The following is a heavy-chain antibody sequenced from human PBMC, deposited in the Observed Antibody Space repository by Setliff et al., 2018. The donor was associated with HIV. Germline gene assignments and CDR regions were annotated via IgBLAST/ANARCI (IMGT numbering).Heavy chain of an antibody. V-gene: IGHV1-69*13. Sequence: WASVKVSCKASGGTFSGYAISWVRQAPGQGLELMGGIIPIFGTANYAQKFQGRVTITADESTSTAYMELSSLRSEDTAVYYCARGEKRFLEWLPLDYYYYYYMDVWGKGITVTVSS. D-gene: IGHD3-3*01. CDR2: IIPIFGTA. CDR1: GGTFSGYA. J-gene: IGHJ6*03. CDR3: ARGEKRFLEWLPLDYYYYYYMDV.